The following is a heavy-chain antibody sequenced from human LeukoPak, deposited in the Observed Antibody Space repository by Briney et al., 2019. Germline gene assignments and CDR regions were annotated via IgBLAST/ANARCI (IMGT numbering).Heavy chain of an antibody. D-gene: IGHD4-23*01. V-gene: IGHV4-39*01. CDR3: ARLRDGRWLLEY. CDR1: GDSIISSRYY. CDR2: IRYSGNT. J-gene: IGHJ4*02. Sequence: SETLSLTCTVSGDSIISSRYYWGWVRQPPGKGLEWIASIRYSGNTLYNPSFKSRVTISVDTSNNQLSLRLSSVTAADAAVYYCARLRDGRWLLEYWGQGTLVTVSS.